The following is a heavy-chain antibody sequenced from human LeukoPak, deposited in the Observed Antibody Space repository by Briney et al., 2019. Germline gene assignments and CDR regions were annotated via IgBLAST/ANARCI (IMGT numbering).Heavy chain of an antibody. V-gene: IGHV3-21*01. CDR3: ARILVVFDY. CDR1: GFKFSSYS. J-gene: IGHJ4*02. CDR2: ISSSSSYI. D-gene: IGHD2-15*01. Sequence: KPGGSLRLSCAASGFKFSSYSMKWVRQAPGKGLEWVSFISSSSSYIYYADSVKGRFTISRDNAKNSPYLQMNSLRAEDTAVYYCARILVVFDYWGQGTLVTVSS.